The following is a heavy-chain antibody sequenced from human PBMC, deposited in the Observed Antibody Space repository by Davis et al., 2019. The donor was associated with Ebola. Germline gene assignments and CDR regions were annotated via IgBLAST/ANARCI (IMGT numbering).Heavy chain of an antibody. J-gene: IGHJ1*01. CDR2: ISAYNGNT. CDR3: ARDCSGGSCYLHFQH. D-gene: IGHD2-15*01. CDR1: GYTFTGYY. Sequence: ASVKVSCKASGYTFTGYYMHWVRQAPGQGLEWMGWISAYNGNTNYAQKLQGRVTITTDTSTSTAYMELRSLRSDDTAVYYCARDCSGGSCYLHFQHWGQGTLVTVSS. V-gene: IGHV1-18*04.